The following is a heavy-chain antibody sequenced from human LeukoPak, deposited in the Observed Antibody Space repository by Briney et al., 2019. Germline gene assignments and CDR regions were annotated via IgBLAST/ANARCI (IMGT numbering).Heavy chain of an antibody. CDR3: AKGKDIVVVPAAMPTWFDP. Sequence: SVKVSCKASGGTFSSYAISWVRQAPGQGLEWMGGIIPIFGTANYAQKFQGRVTITTDESTSTAYMELNSLRSEDTAVYYCAKGKDIVVVPAAMPTWFDPWGQGTLVTVSS. CDR2: IIPIFGTA. V-gene: IGHV1-69*05. D-gene: IGHD2-2*01. J-gene: IGHJ5*02. CDR1: GGTFSSYA.